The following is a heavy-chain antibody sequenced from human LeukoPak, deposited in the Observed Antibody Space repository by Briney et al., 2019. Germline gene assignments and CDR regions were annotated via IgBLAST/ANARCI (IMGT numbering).Heavy chain of an antibody. CDR3: ARDRDGYNSPRTHPPGY. V-gene: IGHV3-48*02. Sequence: GGSLRLSYAASGFTFSSYSMNWVRQAPGKGLEWVSHIGSSGITICYADSVKGRFTIARDNAKNSLYLQMNSLRDEDTAVYYCARDRDGYNSPRTHPPGYWGQGTLVTVSS. CDR2: IGSSGITI. D-gene: IGHD5-24*01. CDR1: GFTFSSYS. J-gene: IGHJ4*02.